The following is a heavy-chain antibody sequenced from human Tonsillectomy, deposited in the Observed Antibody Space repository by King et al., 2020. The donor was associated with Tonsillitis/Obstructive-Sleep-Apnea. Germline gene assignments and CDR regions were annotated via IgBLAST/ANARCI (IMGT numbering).Heavy chain of an antibody. Sequence: QLQESGPGLVKPSETLSLTCTVSGGSISSYYWSWIRQPPGKGLEWIGYIYYSGSTNYNPSLRSRVTISVDTSKNQFSLKLSSVTAADTAVYYCARDQGYYDFWSGYYTAYNWFDPWGQGTLVTVSS. J-gene: IGHJ5*02. CDR2: IYYSGST. CDR3: ARDQGYYDFWSGYYTAYNWFDP. D-gene: IGHD3-3*01. CDR1: GGSISSYY. V-gene: IGHV4-59*01.